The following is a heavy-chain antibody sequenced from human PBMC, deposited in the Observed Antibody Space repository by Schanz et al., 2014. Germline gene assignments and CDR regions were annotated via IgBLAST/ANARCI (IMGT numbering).Heavy chain of an antibody. CDR1: GFTFSNYA. CDR3: ARDRRNADLDY. J-gene: IGHJ4*02. CDR2: ISGSGGST. V-gene: IGHV3-23*01. Sequence: EMQLLESGGGLVQPGGSLRLSCAGSGFTFSNYAMTWVRQAPGKGLEWVSAISGSGGSTYYADSVEGRFTISRDNSKNTLYLQMNSLRAEDTAVYYCARDRRNADLDYWGQGTLVTVSS. D-gene: IGHD1-1*01.